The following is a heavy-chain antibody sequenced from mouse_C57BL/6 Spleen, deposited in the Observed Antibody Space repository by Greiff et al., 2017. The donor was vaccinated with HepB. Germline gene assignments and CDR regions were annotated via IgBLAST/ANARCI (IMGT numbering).Heavy chain of an antibody. D-gene: IGHD1-1*01. V-gene: IGHV1-52*01. CDR3: ARRGDYYSSRGEFAY. J-gene: IGHJ3*01. Sequence: QVQLQQPGAELVRPGSSVKLSCKASGYTFTSYWMHWVKQRPIQGLEWIGNIDPSDSETHYNQKFKDKATLTVDKSSSTAYMQLSSLTSEDSAVYYCARRGDYYSSRGEFAYGGQETLVTVST. CDR1: GYTFTSYW. CDR2: IDPSDSET.